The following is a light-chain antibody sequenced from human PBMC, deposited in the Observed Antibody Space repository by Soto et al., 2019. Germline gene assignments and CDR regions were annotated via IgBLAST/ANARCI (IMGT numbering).Light chain of an antibody. J-gene: IGLJ1*01. CDR1: TSDIGGYDY. CDR2: EVN. Sequence: QSALTQPPSASGSPGQSGALSCTGTTSDIGGYDYVSWYQQHPGKAPKLMIYEVNKRPSGVPDRFSGSKSGNTASLTVSGLQAEDEADYYCSSHGGNSPYVFGTGTKVTVL. V-gene: IGLV2-8*01. CDR3: SSHGGNSPYV.